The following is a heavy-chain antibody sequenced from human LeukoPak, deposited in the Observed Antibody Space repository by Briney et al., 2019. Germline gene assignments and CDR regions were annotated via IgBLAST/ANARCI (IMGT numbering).Heavy chain of an antibody. J-gene: IGHJ4*02. D-gene: IGHD3-22*01. V-gene: IGHV4-4*02. Sequence: SGTLSLTCAVSGGSISSSNWWSWVRQPPGKGLEWIGEIYHSGSTNYNPSLKSRVTISVDKSKNQFSLKLSSVTAADTAVYYCARMAYYYDSSGYYGLDYWGQGTLVTVSS. CDR2: IYHSGST. CDR1: GGSISSSNW. CDR3: ARMAYYYDSSGYYGLDY.